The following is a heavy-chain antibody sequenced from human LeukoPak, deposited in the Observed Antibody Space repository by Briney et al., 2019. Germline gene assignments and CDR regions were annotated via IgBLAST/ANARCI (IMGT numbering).Heavy chain of an antibody. CDR1: GFTVSSDY. Sequence: PGGSLRLSCAASGFTVSSDYMGWVRQAPEKGLEWVSLISSGGSTYYADSLKGRFTISRDNSENTLYLQTNSLRAEDTAVYYCGRVGDGYNDNYWGQGTLVTVSS. V-gene: IGHV3-66*01. CDR3: GRVGDGYNDNY. D-gene: IGHD5-12*01. J-gene: IGHJ4*02. CDR2: ISSGGST.